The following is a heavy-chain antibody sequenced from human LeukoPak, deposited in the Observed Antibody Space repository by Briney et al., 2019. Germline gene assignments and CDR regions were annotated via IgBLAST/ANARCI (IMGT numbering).Heavy chain of an antibody. D-gene: IGHD1-26*01. CDR1: GFIFSNYA. Sequence: PGGSLRLSCATSGFIFSNYAANWVRQTPGKGLEWVSSITRGSIYTFYADSVKGRFTISRDNAKNSLSLQMNSLRAEDTAVYYCARDPYNGSYGDDYYYYMDVWGKGTTVTISS. CDR3: ARDPYNGSYGDDYYYYMDV. V-gene: IGHV3-21*01. CDR2: ITRGSIYT. J-gene: IGHJ6*03.